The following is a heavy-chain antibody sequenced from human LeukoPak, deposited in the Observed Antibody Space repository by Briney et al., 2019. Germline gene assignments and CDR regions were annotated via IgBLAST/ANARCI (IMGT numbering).Heavy chain of an antibody. CDR1: GFAFRSHA. V-gene: IGHV3-30*02. J-gene: IGHJ6*03. D-gene: IGHD4-17*01. Sequence: GGSLRLSCTASGFAFRSHAMHWVRQAPGKGLEWVAFIRYDGSKKFYADSVKGRFTISRDNSKNTLYLQMYSLRAEDTAVYYCAKIPYGDYVLDYYYYMDVWGKGTTVTTSS. CDR3: AKIPYGDYVLDYYYYMDV. CDR2: IRYDGSKK.